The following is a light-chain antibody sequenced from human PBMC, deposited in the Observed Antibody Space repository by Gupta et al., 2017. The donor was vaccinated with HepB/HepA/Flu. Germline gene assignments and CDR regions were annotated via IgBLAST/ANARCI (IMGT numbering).Light chain of an antibody. J-gene: IGKJ4*01. Sequence: DIVLTQSPGTLSLSPGERATLSCRASQTVSSSYLEWYQQKPGQAPRLLIDGASSRANGIPDRFSGSGSGTDFTLTSSRREPEDFTVYYWQHYGSSFTFGGGTKVEIK. CDR3: QHYGSSFT. CDR1: QTVSSSY. V-gene: IGKV3-20*01. CDR2: GAS.